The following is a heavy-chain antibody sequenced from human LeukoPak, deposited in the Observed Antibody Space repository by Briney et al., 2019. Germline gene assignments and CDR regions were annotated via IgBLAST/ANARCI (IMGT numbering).Heavy chain of an antibody. CDR2: ISSSSSYI. V-gene: IGHV3-21*01. CDR1: GFTFSSYS. CDR3: ERDSRFLTPDAFDI. D-gene: IGHD2-15*01. J-gene: IGHJ3*02. Sequence: GGSLRLSCAASGFTFSSYSMNWDRQAPGKGLEWVSSISSSSSYIYYADSVKGRFTISRHNAKPSLHLQMNSLSAEHTAVYYCERDSRFLTPDAFDIWRQGTMVTVSS.